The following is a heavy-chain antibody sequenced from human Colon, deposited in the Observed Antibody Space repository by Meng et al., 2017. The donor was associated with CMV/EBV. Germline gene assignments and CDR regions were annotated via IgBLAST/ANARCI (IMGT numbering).Heavy chain of an antibody. V-gene: IGHV3-9*01. J-gene: IGHJ4*02. D-gene: IGHD6-19*01. CDR3: AKDTDSSGWYVLFDL. CDR1: GHTLGKFC. CDR2: ISYNSDNI. Sequence: SLKISCMGSGHTLGKFCIGWVRQMPGKGLEWVAGISYNSDNIQYAESVKGRFTISRDNAKNSLYLQMDSLRAEDTALYYCAKDTDSSGWYVLFDLWGQGTLVTVSS.